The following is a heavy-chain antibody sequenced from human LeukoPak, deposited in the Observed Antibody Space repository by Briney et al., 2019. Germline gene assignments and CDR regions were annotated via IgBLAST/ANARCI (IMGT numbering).Heavy chain of an antibody. CDR1: GFTVSSNY. J-gene: IGHJ4*02. V-gene: IGHV3-53*01. Sequence: GGSLRLSCAASGFTVSSNYMSWVRQAPGKGLEWVSVIYSGGSTYYADSVKGRFTISRDYSNNTLYLQMNSLRPEDTAVYYCAREYDISAIDYWGQGTLVTVSS. CDR3: AREYDISAIDY. D-gene: IGHD3-9*01. CDR2: IYSGGST.